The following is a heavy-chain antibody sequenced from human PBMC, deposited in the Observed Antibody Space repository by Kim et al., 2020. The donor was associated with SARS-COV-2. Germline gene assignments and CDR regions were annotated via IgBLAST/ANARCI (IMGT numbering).Heavy chain of an antibody. Sequence: GGSLRLSCAASGFTFSSYGMHWVRQAPGKGLEWVAVISYDGSNKYYADSVKGRFTISRDNSKNTLYLQMNSLRAEDTAVYYCAKDLERDDFWSGYYNMDFDYWGQGTLVTVSS. CDR2: ISYDGSNK. J-gene: IGHJ4*02. V-gene: IGHV3-30*18. CDR3: AKDLERDDFWSGYYNMDFDY. D-gene: IGHD3-3*01. CDR1: GFTFSSYG.